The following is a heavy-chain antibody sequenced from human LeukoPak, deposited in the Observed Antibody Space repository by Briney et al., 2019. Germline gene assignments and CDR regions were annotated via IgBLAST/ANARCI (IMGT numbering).Heavy chain of an antibody. D-gene: IGHD6-6*01. Sequence: SETLSLTCTVSGGSISSGDYYWSWIRQPPGKGLEWIGYIYYSGSTYYNPSLKCRVTISVDTSKNQFSLKLSSVTAADTAVYYCAHGGSIAARDAFDIWGQGTMVTVSS. CDR1: GGSISSGDYY. CDR3: AHGGSIAARDAFDI. J-gene: IGHJ3*02. V-gene: IGHV4-30-4*08. CDR2: IYYSGST.